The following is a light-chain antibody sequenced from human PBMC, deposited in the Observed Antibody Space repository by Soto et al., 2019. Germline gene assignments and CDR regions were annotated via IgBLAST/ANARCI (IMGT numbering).Light chain of an antibody. CDR1: QGIRND. CDR2: AAS. Sequence: AIQMTQSPSSLSASVGDRVTITCRASQGIRNDLGWYQQRPGKAPKLLIYAASSLQSGVPSRFNGSGSGTDFTLTISSLQPEDFATYYCLQDYTYPRTFGQGTKVEIK. CDR3: LQDYTYPRT. V-gene: IGKV1-6*01. J-gene: IGKJ1*01.